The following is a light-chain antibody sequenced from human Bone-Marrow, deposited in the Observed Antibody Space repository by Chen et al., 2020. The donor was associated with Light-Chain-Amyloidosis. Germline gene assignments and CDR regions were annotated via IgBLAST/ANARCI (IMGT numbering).Light chain of an antibody. Sequence: DTQMTQSPSSLSASVGDRVTITCQASQDISNYLNWYQQKPGKAPNLLISDAFNLETGVPSRFSGSGFGTDFSLSITSLQPEDIATYYCHQYHSLPLTFGGGTKVEI. V-gene: IGKV1-33*01. CDR2: DAF. CDR3: HQYHSLPLT. J-gene: IGKJ4*01. CDR1: QDISNY.